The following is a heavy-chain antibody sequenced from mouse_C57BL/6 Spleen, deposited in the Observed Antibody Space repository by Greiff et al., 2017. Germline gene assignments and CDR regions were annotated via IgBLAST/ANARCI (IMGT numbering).Heavy chain of an antibody. Sequence: EVMLVESGGGLVKPGGSLKLSCAASGFTFSDYGMHWVRQAPEKGLEWVAYISSGSSNIDYADTVKGRFTISRDNAKNTLCRQMTSLRSEDTAMYYCARRGTAQATLDYWGQGTTLTVSS. CDR2: ISSGSSNI. CDR3: ARRGTAQATLDY. J-gene: IGHJ2*01. CDR1: GFTFSDYG. V-gene: IGHV5-17*01. D-gene: IGHD3-2*02.